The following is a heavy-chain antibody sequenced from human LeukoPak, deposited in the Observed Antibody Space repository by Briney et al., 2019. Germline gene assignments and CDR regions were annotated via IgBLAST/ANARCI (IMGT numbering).Heavy chain of an antibody. Sequence: ASVKVSCKASGYTFTSYYMHWVRQAPGQGLEWMGIINPSGGSTSYAQKFQGRVTMTRDMSTSTVYMELSSLRSEDTAVYYCARGSYSVAGRYYFDYWGQGTLVTVSS. CDR1: GYTFTSYY. CDR3: ARGSYSVAGRYYFDY. CDR2: INPSGGST. V-gene: IGHV1-46*01. D-gene: IGHD6-19*01. J-gene: IGHJ4*02.